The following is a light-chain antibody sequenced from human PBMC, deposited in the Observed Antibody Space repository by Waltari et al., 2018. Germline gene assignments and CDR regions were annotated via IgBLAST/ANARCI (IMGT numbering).Light chain of an antibody. CDR2: RAS. Sequence: ETVMTQSHATLSMSLGERALLHCRASQGIHDNLAWYQQKPGQAPRLLIYRASTRATGIPARFSGSGSGTDFTLTITSLQSEDSALYYCQQYNRWPPLTFGGGTKVEI. CDR3: QQYNRWPPLT. V-gene: IGKV3-15*01. J-gene: IGKJ4*01. CDR1: QGIHDN.